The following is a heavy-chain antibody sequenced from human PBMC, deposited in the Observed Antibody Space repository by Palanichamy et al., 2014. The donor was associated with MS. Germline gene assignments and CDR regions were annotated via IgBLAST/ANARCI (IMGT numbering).Heavy chain of an antibody. Sequence: EVQLVESGGGLVQPGGSLRLSCEASGFTFSTYWMSWVRQAPGKGLEWVANIKEDGSDKYYVDSVKGRFTISRDNAKNSLYLQMNSLRAEDTAVYYCAKRPEFRYGWYYFDSWGQGTLVTVSS. D-gene: IGHD6-19*01. V-gene: IGHV3-7*01. J-gene: IGHJ4*02. CDR1: GFTFSTYW. CDR2: IKEDGSDK. CDR3: AKRPEFRYGWYYFDS.